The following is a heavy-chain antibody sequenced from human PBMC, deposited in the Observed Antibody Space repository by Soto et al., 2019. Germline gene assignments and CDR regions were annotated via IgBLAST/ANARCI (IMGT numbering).Heavy chain of an antibody. CDR2: INAGNGNT. J-gene: IGHJ5*02. V-gene: IGHV1-3*01. CDR3: ARSSVGIVVVVAAEWFDP. D-gene: IGHD2-15*01. Sequence: ASVKVSCKASGYTFTSYAMHWVRQAPGQRLEWMGWINAGNGNTKYSQKFQGRVTITADESTSTAYMELSSLRSEDTAVYYCARSSVGIVVVVAAEWFDPWGQGTLVTVSS. CDR1: GYTFTSYA.